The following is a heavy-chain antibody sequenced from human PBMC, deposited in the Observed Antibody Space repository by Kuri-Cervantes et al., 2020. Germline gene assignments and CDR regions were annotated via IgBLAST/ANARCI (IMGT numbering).Heavy chain of an antibody. CDR3: ARDRVVATRRPAPGADY. D-gene: IGHD5-12*01. CDR1: GYPFTNYY. J-gene: IGHJ4*02. CDR2: INPNSGGT. V-gene: IGHV1-2*02. Sequence: ASVKVSCKASGYPFTNYYMHWVRQAPGQGLEWMGWINPNSGGTNYAQKFQGRVTLTRDTSISTAYMELSRLRSDDTAVYYCARDRVVATRRPAPGADYWGQGTLVTVSS.